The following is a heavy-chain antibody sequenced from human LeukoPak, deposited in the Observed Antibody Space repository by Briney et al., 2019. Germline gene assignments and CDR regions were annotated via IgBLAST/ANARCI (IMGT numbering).Heavy chain of an antibody. CDR3: ARGSQYYDFWSGYHTPFFDY. J-gene: IGHJ4*02. Sequence: ASETLSLTCAVCGGSFSGYYWSWIRQPPGKGLEWIGEINHSGSTNYNPSLKSRVTISVDTSKNQFSLKLSSVTAADTAVYYCARGSQYYDFWSGYHTPFFDYWGQGTLVTVSS. D-gene: IGHD3-3*01. CDR1: GGSFSGYY. V-gene: IGHV4-34*01. CDR2: INHSGST.